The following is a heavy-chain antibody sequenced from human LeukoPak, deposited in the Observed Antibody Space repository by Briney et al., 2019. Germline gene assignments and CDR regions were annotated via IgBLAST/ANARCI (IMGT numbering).Heavy chain of an antibody. V-gene: IGHV3-15*01. CDR3: AKGHDTRTATLDY. D-gene: IGHD1-1*01. CDR2: IKSKSDGETT. CDR1: GFTFSNAW. J-gene: IGHJ4*02. Sequence: PGGSLRLSCAASGFTFSNAWMSWVRQAPGKGLEWVGRIKSKSDGETTDYAAPVKGRFTISRDDSKNTLYLQMNSLKTDDTAVYFCAKGHDTRTATLDYWGQGTLVTVSS.